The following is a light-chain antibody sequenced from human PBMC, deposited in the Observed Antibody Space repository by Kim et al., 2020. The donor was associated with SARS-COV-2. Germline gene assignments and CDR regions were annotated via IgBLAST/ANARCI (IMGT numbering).Light chain of an antibody. Sequence: LSPGERATLSCRASQSVSSYLAWYQQKPGQAPRLLIYDASNRATGIPARFSGSGSGTDFTLTISSLEPEDFAVYYCQQRSNWPQNTFGQGTKLEIK. CDR3: QQRSNWPQNT. J-gene: IGKJ2*01. CDR1: QSVSSY. CDR2: DAS. V-gene: IGKV3-11*01.